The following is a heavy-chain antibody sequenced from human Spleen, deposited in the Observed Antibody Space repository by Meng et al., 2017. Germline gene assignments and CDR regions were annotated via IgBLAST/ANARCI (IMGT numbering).Heavy chain of an antibody. V-gene: IGHV3-23*01. Sequence: GESLKISCAASGFTFSSYEMTWVRQSPGKGLEWVSAIGGGGGTDYADSVKGRFTISRDNSENTLFLQMNSLRPEDTAIYFCVRRAAGNFDYWGQG. CDR1: GFTFSSYE. D-gene: IGHD6-13*01. J-gene: IGHJ4*02. CDR3: VRRAAGNFDY. CDR2: IGGGGGT.